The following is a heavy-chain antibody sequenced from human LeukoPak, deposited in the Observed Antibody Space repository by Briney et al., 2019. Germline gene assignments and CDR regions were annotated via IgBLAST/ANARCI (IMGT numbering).Heavy chain of an antibody. Sequence: GGSLRLTCADSGFTFSNYWMHWVRQVPGKGLVWVSRINDDGSATFYADSVKGRFTISRDNAKNSLYLQMNSLRAEDTAVYYCATLPRGSSSSWYDSWGQGTLVTVSS. CDR2: INDDGSAT. V-gene: IGHV3-74*01. CDR3: ATLPRGSSSSWYDS. D-gene: IGHD6-13*01. CDR1: GFTFSNYW. J-gene: IGHJ5*01.